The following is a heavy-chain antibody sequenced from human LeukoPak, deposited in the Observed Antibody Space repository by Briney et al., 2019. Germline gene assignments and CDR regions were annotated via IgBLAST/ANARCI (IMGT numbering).Heavy chain of an antibody. V-gene: IGHV3-33*06. CDR3: AKNTRRYYYGSGVDYFDY. J-gene: IGHJ4*02. D-gene: IGHD3-10*01. CDR2: IWYDGSNK. Sequence: GGSLRLSCAASGFTFSSYGMHWVRQAPGKVLEWVAVIWYDGSNKYYADSVKGRFTISRDNSKNTLYLQMNSLRAEDTAVYYCAKNTRRYYYGSGVDYFDYWGQGTLVTVSS. CDR1: GFTFSSYG.